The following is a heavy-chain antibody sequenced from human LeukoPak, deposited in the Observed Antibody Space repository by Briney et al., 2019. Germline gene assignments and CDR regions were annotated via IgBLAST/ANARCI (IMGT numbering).Heavy chain of an antibody. V-gene: IGHV3-30-3*01. CDR1: GFIFSTYN. CDR2: MSYDGSNK. Sequence: GRSLRLSCAASGFIFSTYNVHWVRQAPGKGLEWVAVMSYDGSNKYYSDSVKGRFTISRDNSKNTVYLQMNSLRAEDTALYYCARESTSGWYDSWGQGTPVTVSS. CDR3: ARESTSGWYDS. J-gene: IGHJ5*01. D-gene: IGHD2-2*01.